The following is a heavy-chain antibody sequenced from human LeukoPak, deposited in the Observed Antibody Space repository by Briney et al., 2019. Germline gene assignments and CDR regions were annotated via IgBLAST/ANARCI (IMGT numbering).Heavy chain of an antibody. CDR3: ARDYGDYGGGYFDF. CDR1: GGSISSGTYY. D-gene: IGHD4-17*01. Sequence: SETLSLTCIVSGGSISSGTYYWGWIRQPPGKGLEWIGSIYYSGSTNYNPSLKSRVTMSMDTSKNHFSLKLSSVTAADTAVYYCARDYGDYGGGYFDFWGQGTLVTVSS. V-gene: IGHV4-39*07. CDR2: IYYSGST. J-gene: IGHJ4*02.